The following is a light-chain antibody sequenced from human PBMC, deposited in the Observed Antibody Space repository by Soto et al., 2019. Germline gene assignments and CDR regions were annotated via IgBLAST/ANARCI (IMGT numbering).Light chain of an antibody. V-gene: IGLV1-51*01. CDR1: ASNIGNNS. CDR3: GTWDTSLPACV. Sequence: QSVLTQPPSVSAASGQRVTISCSGSASNIGNNSVSWYQQLPGAAPKLLIYDDNNRPSGIPDRFSGSKSGTSATLGITGLQTGDEADYYCGTWDTSLPACVFGPGNKV. CDR2: DDN. J-gene: IGLJ1*01.